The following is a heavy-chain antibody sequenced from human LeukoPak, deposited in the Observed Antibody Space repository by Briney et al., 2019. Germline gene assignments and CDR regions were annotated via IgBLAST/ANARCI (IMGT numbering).Heavy chain of an antibody. CDR1: GLNFKTYG. V-gene: IGHV3-33*01. CDR2: IWFDGNNK. CDR3: ATDGPPEEVVSATFDY. D-gene: IGHD2-15*01. Sequence: GTSLRLSCAVSGLNFKTYGMHWLRQAPGKGLEWVAVIWFDGNNKYYADSVRGQFTISRDDSKNTLYLQMNSLRAEDTAVYYCATDGPPEEVVSATFDYWGQGALVTVSS. J-gene: IGHJ4*02.